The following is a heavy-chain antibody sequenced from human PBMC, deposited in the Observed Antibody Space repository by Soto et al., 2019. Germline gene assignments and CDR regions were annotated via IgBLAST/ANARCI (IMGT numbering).Heavy chain of an antibody. CDR1: GFTFSSYA. CDR3: ANYGSGSYIGANYYYYYGMDV. CDR2: ISGSGGST. J-gene: IGHJ6*02. V-gene: IGHV3-23*01. Sequence: QPGGSLRLSCAASGFTFSSYAMSWVRQAPGKGLEWVSAISGSGGSTYYADSVKGRFTISRDNSKNTLYLQMNSLRAEDTAVYYCANYGSGSYIGANYYYYYGMDVWGQGTTVTVSS. D-gene: IGHD3-10*01.